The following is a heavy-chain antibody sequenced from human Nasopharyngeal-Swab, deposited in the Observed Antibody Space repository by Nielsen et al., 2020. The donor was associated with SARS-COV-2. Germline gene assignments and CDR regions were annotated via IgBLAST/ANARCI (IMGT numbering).Heavy chain of an antibody. CDR3: ARDESGDYLGLPFDH. Sequence: SETLSLTCVVSGASISSRNNYWGWIRQSPGKVLEWIGTIFSSGSTYNPSLKSRVTMSVDTSKNQFSLKLTSVTAADTAVYYCARDESGDYLGLPFDHWGRGTLVTVSS. J-gene: IGHJ4*02. V-gene: IGHV4-39*07. CDR1: GASISSRNNY. CDR2: IFSSGST. D-gene: IGHD4-17*01.